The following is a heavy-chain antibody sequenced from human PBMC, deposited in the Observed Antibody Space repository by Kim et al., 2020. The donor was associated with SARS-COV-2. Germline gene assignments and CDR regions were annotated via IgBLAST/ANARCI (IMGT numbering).Heavy chain of an antibody. Sequence: SETLSLTCTVSGGSISSGGYYWSWIRQHPGKGLEWIGYIYYSGSTYYNPSLKSRVTISVDTSKNQFSLKLSSVTAADTAVYYCARDTAMVGRYYYYGMDVWGQGTTVIVSS. CDR2: IYYSGST. V-gene: IGHV4-31*03. D-gene: IGHD5-18*01. CDR3: ARDTAMVGRYYYYGMDV. J-gene: IGHJ6*02. CDR1: GGSISSGGYY.